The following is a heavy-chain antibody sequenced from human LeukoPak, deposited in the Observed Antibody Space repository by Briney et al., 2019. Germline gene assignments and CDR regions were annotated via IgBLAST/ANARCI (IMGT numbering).Heavy chain of an antibody. CDR2: IIPIFGTA. CDR3: ARAGPSTSPHYYYYYMDV. CDR1: GGTFSSYA. Sequence: GASVKVSCKASGGTFSSYAISWVRQAPGQGLEWMGGIIPIFGTANYAQKLQGRVTITTDESTSTAYMELSSLRSEDTAVYYCARAGPSTSPHYYYYYMDVWGKGTTVTVSS. D-gene: IGHD2-2*01. V-gene: IGHV1-69*05. J-gene: IGHJ6*03.